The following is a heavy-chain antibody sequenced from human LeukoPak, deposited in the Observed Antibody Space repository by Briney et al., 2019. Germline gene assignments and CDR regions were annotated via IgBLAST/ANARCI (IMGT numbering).Heavy chain of an antibody. CDR3: ARSSRELGGYAPWELMPPFDY. V-gene: IGHV3-48*01. Sequence: GGSLRLSCAASGFTFSSYRMNWVRQAPGKGLERVSYISSSSSTIYYADSVKGRFTISRDNAKNSLYLQMNSLRAEDTAVYYCARSSRELGGYAPWELMPPFDYWGQGTLVTVSS. CDR1: GFTFSSYR. D-gene: IGHD1-7*01. J-gene: IGHJ4*02. CDR2: ISSSSSTI.